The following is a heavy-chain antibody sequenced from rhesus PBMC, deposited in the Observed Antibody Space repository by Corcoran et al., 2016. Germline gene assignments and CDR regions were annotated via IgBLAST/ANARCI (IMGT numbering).Heavy chain of an antibody. CDR3: ARGCTGRGCPLVHIYF. J-gene: IGHJ4*01. CDR2: MLGGGGRI. V-gene: IGHV4-173*01. Sequence: QLQLQESGPGLVKPSETLSLACAVSGDSFSSNYWNWIRQPPGKGLEWIGRMLGGGGRIDHNPTLKSRGTISTDPSHNQSPLKLKSVTAAGTAVYFCARGCTGRGCPLVHIYFWGQGFLVTVSS. D-gene: IGHD2-21*01. CDR1: GDSFSSNY.